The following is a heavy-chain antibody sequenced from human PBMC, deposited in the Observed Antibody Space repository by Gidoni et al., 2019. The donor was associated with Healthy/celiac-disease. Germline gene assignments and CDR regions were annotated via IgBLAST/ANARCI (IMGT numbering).Heavy chain of an antibody. CDR2: ISSSSSYI. D-gene: IGHD6-13*01. V-gene: IGHV3-21*01. CDR1: GFTFSSYS. CDR3: ARDPGSWEYYFDY. Sequence: EVQLVESGGGLAKPGGSLRLSCAASGFTFSSYSMNWVRQAPGKGLEWVSSISSSSSYIYYADSVKGRFTISRDNAKNSLYLQMNSLRAEDTAVYYCARDPGSWEYYFDYWGQGTLVTVSS. J-gene: IGHJ4*02.